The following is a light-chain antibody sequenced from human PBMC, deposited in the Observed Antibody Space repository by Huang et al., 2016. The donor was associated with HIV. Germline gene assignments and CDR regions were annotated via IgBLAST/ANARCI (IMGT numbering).Light chain of an antibody. V-gene: IGKV3-15*01. CDR3: QQYNNWPPVT. CDR2: GAA. Sequence: ETVMTQSPATLSVSPGERVTLSCRASESVWRTLAWYQQKPGQAPRFLIYGAATRATGVPPRFSGRGSGTEFTLSISSLQSEDFAVYYCQQYNNWPPVTFGQGTRLEIK. J-gene: IGKJ5*01. CDR1: ESVWRT.